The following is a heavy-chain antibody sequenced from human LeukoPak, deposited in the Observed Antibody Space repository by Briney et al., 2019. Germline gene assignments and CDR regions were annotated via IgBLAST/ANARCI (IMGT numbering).Heavy chain of an antibody. CDR2: IYHSGST. CDR1: GYSISSGYY. J-gene: IGHJ5*02. Sequence: SETLSLTCAVSGYSISSGYYWGWTRQPPGKGLDWIGSIYHSGSTYYNPSLKSRVTISVDTSKNQFSLKLSSMTAADTAVYYCARDPRLNWFDPWGQGTLVTVSS. CDR3: ARDPRLNWFDP. V-gene: IGHV4-38-2*02.